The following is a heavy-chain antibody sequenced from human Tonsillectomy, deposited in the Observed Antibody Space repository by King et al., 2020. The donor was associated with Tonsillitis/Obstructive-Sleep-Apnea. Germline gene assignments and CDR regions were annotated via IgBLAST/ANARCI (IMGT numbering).Heavy chain of an antibody. J-gene: IGHJ5*02. CDR1: GYSFPAYA. V-gene: IGHV1-3*01. CDR2: INADNGNT. CDR3: ARSYYAFWSAPTP. Sequence: QLVQSGAEVKKPGASVTISCKASGYSFPAYAIHWVRQAPGQRLEWVGWINADNGNTKYSKKFQGRISVTRDRSASTAYIKLTNLGSEDTAVYYCARSYYAFWSAPTPWGQGTLVTVSS. D-gene: IGHD3-3*01.